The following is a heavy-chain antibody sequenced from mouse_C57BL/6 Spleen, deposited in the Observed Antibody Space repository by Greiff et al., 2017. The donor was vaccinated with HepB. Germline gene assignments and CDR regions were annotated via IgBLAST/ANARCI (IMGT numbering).Heavy chain of an antibody. Sequence: QVQLQQSGPELVKPGASVKISCKASGYAFSSSWMNWVKQRPGKGLEWIGRIYPGDGDTNYNGKFKGKATLTADKSSSTAYMQLSSLTSEDSAVYFCASPTGTAWFAYWGQGTLVTVSA. CDR2: IYPGDGDT. J-gene: IGHJ3*01. CDR3: ASPTGTAWFAY. V-gene: IGHV1-82*01. D-gene: IGHD4-1*02. CDR1: GYAFSSSW.